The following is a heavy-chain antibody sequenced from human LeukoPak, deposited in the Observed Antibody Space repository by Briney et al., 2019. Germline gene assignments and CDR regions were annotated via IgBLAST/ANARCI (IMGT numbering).Heavy chain of an antibody. Sequence: EASVKVSCTASGYTFTIYYMHWVRQAPGQGLEWMGIINPSGGSTSYAQKFQGRVTMTRDTSTSTVYMELSSLRSEDTAVYYCAREDSSSLSTQYYFDYWGQGTLVTVSS. CDR3: AREDSSSLSTQYYFDY. CDR2: INPSGGST. V-gene: IGHV1-46*01. J-gene: IGHJ4*02. D-gene: IGHD6-6*01. CDR1: GYTFTIYY.